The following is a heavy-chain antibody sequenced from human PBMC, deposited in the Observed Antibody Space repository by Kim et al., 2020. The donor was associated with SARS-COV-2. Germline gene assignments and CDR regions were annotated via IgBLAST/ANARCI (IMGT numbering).Heavy chain of an antibody. J-gene: IGHJ4*02. D-gene: IGHD3-3*01. CDR3: ARGRITIFGVVTEFDY. V-gene: IGHV4-31*02. Sequence: SLKLRVTISVDTSKNPFSLKLSSVTAADTAVYYCARGRITIFGVVTEFDYWGQGTLVTVSS.